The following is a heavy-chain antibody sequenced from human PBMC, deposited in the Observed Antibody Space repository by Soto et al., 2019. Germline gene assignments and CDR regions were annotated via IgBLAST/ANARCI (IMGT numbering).Heavy chain of an antibody. V-gene: IGHV3-30*18. Sequence: QVQLVESGGGVVQPGRSLRLSCAASGFTFSSSGMHWVRQAPGKGLEWVAVISYDGSNKFYADSVKGRFTISRDNFRNTLYLQMNXLRAEDTAVYYCAKEFHSWNXFDYWGQGTXVXXSS. D-gene: IGHD1-20*01. CDR1: GFTFSSSG. J-gene: IGHJ4*02. CDR3: AKEFHSWNXFDY. CDR2: ISYDGSNK.